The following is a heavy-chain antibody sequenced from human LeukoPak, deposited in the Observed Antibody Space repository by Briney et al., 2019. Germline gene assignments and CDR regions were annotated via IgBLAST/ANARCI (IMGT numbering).Heavy chain of an antibody. D-gene: IGHD3-22*01. V-gene: IGHV3-23*01. CDR2: ISGSGGST. Sequence: GGSLRLSCAASGFTFSSYWMSWVRQAPGKGLEWVSAISGSGGSTYYADSVKGRFTISRDNSKNTLYLQINSLRAEDTAVYYCAKVVLTDRRAFDIWGQGTMVTVSS. CDR3: AKVVLTDRRAFDI. CDR1: GFTFSSYW. J-gene: IGHJ3*02.